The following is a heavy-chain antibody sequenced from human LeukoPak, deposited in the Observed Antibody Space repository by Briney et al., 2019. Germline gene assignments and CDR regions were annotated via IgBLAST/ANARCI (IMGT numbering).Heavy chain of an antibody. CDR2: IIPILGTA. J-gene: IGHJ4*02. V-gene: IGHV1-69*13. CDR1: GGTFSSYA. Sequence: GASVKVSCKASGGTFSSYAISWVRQAPGQGLEWMGGIIPILGTANYAQKFQGRVTITADESTSTAYMELSSLRSEDTAVYYCARAGGADILTGYYRGPFDYWGQGTLVTVSS. CDR3: ARAGGADILTGYYRGPFDY. D-gene: IGHD3-9*01.